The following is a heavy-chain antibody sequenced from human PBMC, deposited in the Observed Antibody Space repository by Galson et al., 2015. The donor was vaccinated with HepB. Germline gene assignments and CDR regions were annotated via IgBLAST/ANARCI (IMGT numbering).Heavy chain of an antibody. Sequence: SVKVSCKVSGYTLTEISLHWVRQAPGKGLEWMAGFEPEDGETIDAQKFQGRVTMTVDTSTNTVYMELSSLRSEDTAVYHCATVYYDSSGYYHPGAFDIWGQGTMVTVSS. CDR2: FEPEDGET. CDR3: ATVYYDSSGYYHPGAFDI. J-gene: IGHJ3*02. V-gene: IGHV1-24*01. D-gene: IGHD3-22*01. CDR1: GYTLTEIS.